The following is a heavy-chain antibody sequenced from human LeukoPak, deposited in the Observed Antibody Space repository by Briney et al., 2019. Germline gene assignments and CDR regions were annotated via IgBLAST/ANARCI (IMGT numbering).Heavy chain of an antibody. J-gene: IGHJ4*02. V-gene: IGHV3-53*01. CDR1: GFTFSSNY. D-gene: IGHD6-19*01. CDR3: ASRAYSSGWYDY. CDR2: IYSGGST. Sequence: GGSLRLSCAASGFTFSSNYMSWVRQAPGKGLEWVSVIYSGGSTYYADSVKGRFTISRDNSKNTLYLQMNSLRAEDTAVYYCASRAYSSGWYDYWGQGTLVTVSS.